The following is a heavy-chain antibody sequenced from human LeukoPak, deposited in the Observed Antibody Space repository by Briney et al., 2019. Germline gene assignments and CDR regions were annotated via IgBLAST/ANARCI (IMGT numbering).Heavy chain of an antibody. CDR2: IRYDGSDK. V-gene: IGHV3-30*02. CDR1: GFTFSSYG. J-gene: IGHJ6*04. CDR3: AELGITMIGGV. D-gene: IGHD3-10*02. Sequence: GGSLRLSCAPSGFTFSSYGMHWLRPAARKELAGVSFIRYDGSDKYYADSVTGRFTISRDNSKNTLYLQMNSLRAEDTAVYYCAELGITMIGGVWGKGTTVTISS.